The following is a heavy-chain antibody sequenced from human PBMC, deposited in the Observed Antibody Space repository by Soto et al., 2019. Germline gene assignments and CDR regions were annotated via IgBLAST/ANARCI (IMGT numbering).Heavy chain of an antibody. CDR1: GFTFSSYG. CDR2: ISYDGSNK. D-gene: IGHD1-26*01. CDR3: AKGRVVGATLDY. Sequence: QVQLVESGGGVVQPGRSLRLSCAASGFTFSSYGMHWVRQAPGKGLGWVAVISYDGSNKYYADSVKGRFTISRDNSKNTLYLQMNSLRAEDTAVYYCAKGRVVGATLDYWGQGTLVTVSS. V-gene: IGHV3-30*18. J-gene: IGHJ4*02.